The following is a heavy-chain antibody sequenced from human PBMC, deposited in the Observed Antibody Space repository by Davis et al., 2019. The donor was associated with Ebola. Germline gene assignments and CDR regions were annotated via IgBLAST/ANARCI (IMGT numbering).Heavy chain of an antibody. J-gene: IGHJ4*02. V-gene: IGHV1-18*01. D-gene: IGHD4-17*01. Sequence: ASVKVSCKASGGTFSSYAISWVRQAPGQGLEWMGWISAYNGNTNYAQKLQGRVTMTTDTSTSTAYMELRSLRSDDTAVYYCARTTVTTGVDYWGQGTLVTVSS. CDR3: ARTTVTTGVDY. CDR2: ISAYNGNT. CDR1: GGTFSSYA.